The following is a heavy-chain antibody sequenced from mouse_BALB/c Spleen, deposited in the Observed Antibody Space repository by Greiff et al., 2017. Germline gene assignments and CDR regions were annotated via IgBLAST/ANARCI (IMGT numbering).Heavy chain of an antibody. J-gene: IGHJ2*01. CDR3: ARDGLLPYYFDY. CDR2: INSNGGST. CDR1: GFTFSSYG. Sequence: EVKLVESGGGLVQPGGSLKLSCAASGFTFSSYGMSWVRQTPDKRLELVATINSNGGSTYYPDSVKGRFTISRDNAKNTLYLQMSSLKSEDTAMYYCARDGLLPYYFDYWGQGTTLTVSS. D-gene: IGHD2-10*01. V-gene: IGHV5-6-3*01.